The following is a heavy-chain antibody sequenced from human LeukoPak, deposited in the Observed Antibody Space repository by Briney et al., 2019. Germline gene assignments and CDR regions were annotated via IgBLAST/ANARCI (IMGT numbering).Heavy chain of an antibody. V-gene: IGHV3-74*03. J-gene: IGHJ4*02. Sequence: GGSLRLSYEPSGFPFSSYWMLWVRQAPGKGLVWVSRISGDGTIKTYADFVRGRFIVSRDNTKNILYLQINSLKVEDTATYFCSRSQFDYWGQGVLVTVSS. CDR1: GFPFSSYW. CDR3: SRSQFDY. CDR2: ISGDGTIK.